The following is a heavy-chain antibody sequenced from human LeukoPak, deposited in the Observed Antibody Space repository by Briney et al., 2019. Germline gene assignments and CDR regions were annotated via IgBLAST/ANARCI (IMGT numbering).Heavy chain of an antibody. V-gene: IGHV1-69*05. J-gene: IGHJ4*02. CDR2: IIPIFGTA. D-gene: IGHD1-26*01. CDR1: GGTFSRYA. Sequence: GSSVKVSCKASGGTFSRYAISWVRQAPGQGLEWMGGIIPIFGTANYAQKFQGRVTITTDESTSTAYMELSSLRSEDTAVYYCARVKSGSYYNYFDYWGQGTLVTVSS. CDR3: ARVKSGSYYNYFDY.